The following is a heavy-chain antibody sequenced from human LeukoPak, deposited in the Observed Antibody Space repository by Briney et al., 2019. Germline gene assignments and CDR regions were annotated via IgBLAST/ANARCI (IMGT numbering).Heavy chain of an antibody. Sequence: SETLSLTCTVSGGXVNSGSGSYYWSWIRQPRGKGLEWIGYIYYSGSTNYNPSLKSRVTISVDTSKNQFSLKLSSVTAPDTAVYYCARGLYYFDYWGQGTLVTVSS. CDR3: ARGLYYFDY. CDR2: IYYSGST. CDR1: GGXVNSGSGSYY. D-gene: IGHD3-22*01. J-gene: IGHJ4*02. V-gene: IGHV4-61*01.